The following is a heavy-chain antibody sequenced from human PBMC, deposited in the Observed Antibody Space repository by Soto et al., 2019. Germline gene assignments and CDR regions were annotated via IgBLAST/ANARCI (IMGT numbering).Heavy chain of an antibody. CDR1: GYSFTGYY. Sequence: ASVKVSCKTSGYSFTGYYIHWVRQAPGQGLEWMGWINPNSGATLYARKFQGRVIVSRDTSISTAFMELSSLSSDDTAVYYCARGPFNYDSSGYYVYWGQGALVTVSS. CDR2: INPNSGAT. V-gene: IGHV1-2*02. CDR3: ARGPFNYDSSGYYVY. D-gene: IGHD3-22*01. J-gene: IGHJ1*01.